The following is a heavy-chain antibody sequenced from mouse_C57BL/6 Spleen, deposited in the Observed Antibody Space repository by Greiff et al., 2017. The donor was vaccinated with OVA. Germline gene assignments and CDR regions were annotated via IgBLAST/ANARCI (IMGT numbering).Heavy chain of an antibody. CDR3: ARRDGYQYYYAMDY. CDR2: ISSGSSTI. D-gene: IGHD2-3*01. CDR1: GFTFSDYG. J-gene: IGHJ4*01. V-gene: IGHV5-17*01. Sequence: EVQVVESGGGLVKPGGSLKLSCAASGFTFSDYGMHWVRQAPEKGLEWVAYISSGSSTIYYADTVKGRFTISRDNAKNTLFLQMTSLRSEDTAMYYCARRDGYQYYYAMDYWGQGTSVTVSS.